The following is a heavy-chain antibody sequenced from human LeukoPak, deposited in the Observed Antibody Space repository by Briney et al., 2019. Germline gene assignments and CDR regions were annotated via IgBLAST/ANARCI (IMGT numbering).Heavy chain of an antibody. CDR2: ISNTSTYI. D-gene: IGHD1-26*01. Sequence: GGSLRLSCAASGFTFSRYSMNWVRQAPGKGLEWVASISNTSTYIYYADSVKGRFTISRDNAKKSLYLQMNSLRAEDTAFYYCARGTTGELDDFDYWGQGILVTVSS. J-gene: IGHJ4*02. CDR1: GFTFSRYS. V-gene: IGHV3-21*04. CDR3: ARGTTGELDDFDY.